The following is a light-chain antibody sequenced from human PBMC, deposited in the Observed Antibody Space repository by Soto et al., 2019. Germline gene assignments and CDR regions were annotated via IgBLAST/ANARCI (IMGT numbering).Light chain of an antibody. CDR2: DVS. CDR3: CSYAGTYNHYV. CDR1: SSDIGGYNW. Sequence: QSALTQPRSVSGSPGQSVTISCTGTSSDIGGYNWVSWYQQHPGKAPKLLIYDVSKRPSGVPDRFSGSKSGNTASLTISGRQAEDEADYYCCSYAGTYNHYVFGVGTKVTVL. V-gene: IGLV2-11*01. J-gene: IGLJ1*01.